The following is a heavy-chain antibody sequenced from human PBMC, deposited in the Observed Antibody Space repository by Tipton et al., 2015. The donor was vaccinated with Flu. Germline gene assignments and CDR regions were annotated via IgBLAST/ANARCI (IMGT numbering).Heavy chain of an antibody. V-gene: IGHV1-18*01. D-gene: IGHD2-15*01. J-gene: IGHJ5*02. CDR3: ARLGPVGNWFGP. CDR1: GYTFTTYD. CDR2: ISAYNDNA. Sequence: QVQLVQSGAEVKKPGASVKVSCKASGYTFTTYDITWLRQAPGQGLEWMGWISAYNDNANYAQNLQGRVTMTTDTSTSTAYMELRSLRSDATAIYYCARLGPVGNWFGPWGREPWSPSPQ.